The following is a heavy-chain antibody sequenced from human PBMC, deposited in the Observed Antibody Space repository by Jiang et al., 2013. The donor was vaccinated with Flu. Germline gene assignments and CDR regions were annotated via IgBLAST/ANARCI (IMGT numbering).Heavy chain of an antibody. Sequence: MHWVRQAPGQRLEWMGWINAGNGNTKYSQKFQGRVTITRDTSASTAYMELSSLRSEDTAVYYCATQGRSYYYDTGGQYFDYWGQGTLVTVSS. J-gene: IGHJ4*02. V-gene: IGHV1-3*01. D-gene: IGHD3-22*01. CDR2: INAGNGNT. CDR3: ATQGRSYYYDTGGQYFDY.